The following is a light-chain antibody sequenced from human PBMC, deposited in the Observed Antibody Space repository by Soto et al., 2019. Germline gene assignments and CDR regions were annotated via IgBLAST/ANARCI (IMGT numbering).Light chain of an antibody. CDR3: QQYGSSPRT. J-gene: IGKJ1*01. V-gene: IGKV3-20*01. CDR2: GAS. CDR1: QSVSSSY. Sequence: EIVLTRSPGTLSLSPGERATLSRRASQSVSSSYLAWYQQKPGQAPRLLIYGASSRATGIPDRFSGSGSGTDFTLTISRLEPEDFAVYYCQQYGSSPRTFGQGTKVEIK.